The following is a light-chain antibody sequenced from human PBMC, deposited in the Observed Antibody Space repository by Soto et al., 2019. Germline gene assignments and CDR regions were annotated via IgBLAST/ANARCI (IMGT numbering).Light chain of an antibody. CDR2: EGS. Sequence: QSALTQPASVSGPPGQSITISCTGTSSDVGKYNLVSWYQHHPGKAPKVIIYEGSKRPSGVSSRFSGSKSGNTAYLTISGLQAEDEAEYHCSSYTTSNTVLLGGGTKLTVL. J-gene: IGLJ2*01. CDR3: SSYTTSNTVL. V-gene: IGLV2-14*02. CDR1: SSDVGKYNL.